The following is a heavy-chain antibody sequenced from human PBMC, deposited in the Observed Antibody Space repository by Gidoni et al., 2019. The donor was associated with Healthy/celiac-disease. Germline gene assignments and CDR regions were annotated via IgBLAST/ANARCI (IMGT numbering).Heavy chain of an antibody. CDR2: IRGSGGST. CDR3: AKDYGDYERMGRVSD. CDR1: GFTFSSYA. J-gene: IGHJ4*02. Sequence: EVQLLESGGGLVQPGGSLRLSCAASGFTFSSYAMSWVRQAPGKGLEWVSAIRGSGGSTYYADSVKGRFTISRDNSKNTLYLQMNSLRAEDTAVYYCAKDYGDYERMGRVSDWGQGTLVTVSS. V-gene: IGHV3-23*01. D-gene: IGHD4-17*01.